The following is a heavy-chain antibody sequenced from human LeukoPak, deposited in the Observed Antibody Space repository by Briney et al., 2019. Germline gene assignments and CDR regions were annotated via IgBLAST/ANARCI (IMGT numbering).Heavy chain of an antibody. Sequence: SVKVSCKASGGTFSSYAISWVRQAPGQGLEWMGGIIPMFGTANYAQKFQGRVTITTEEPTSTAYMELSSLGSEDTAMYYCARVFARGGEISGSYYYYWGQGTLVTVSS. CDR3: ARVFARGGEISGSYYYY. D-gene: IGHD1-26*01. J-gene: IGHJ4*02. CDR2: IIPMFGTA. V-gene: IGHV1-69*05. CDR1: GGTFSSYA.